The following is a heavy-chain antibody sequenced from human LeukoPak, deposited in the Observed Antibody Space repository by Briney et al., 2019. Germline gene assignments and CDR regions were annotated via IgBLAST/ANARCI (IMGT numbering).Heavy chain of an antibody. V-gene: IGHV4-39*01. Sequence: SETLSLTLTVSGGSIISSSDGSGWIRQPPGKGLEWIGSIYYSGSTYYNPSLKSRVTISVDTSKNQFSLKLSSVTAADTAVYDSARQDTAMVKGLHWYFDLWGHGTLVTVSS. J-gene: IGHJ2*01. CDR1: GGSIISSSDG. D-gene: IGHD5-18*01. CDR2: IYYSGST. CDR3: ARQDTAMVKGLHWYFDL.